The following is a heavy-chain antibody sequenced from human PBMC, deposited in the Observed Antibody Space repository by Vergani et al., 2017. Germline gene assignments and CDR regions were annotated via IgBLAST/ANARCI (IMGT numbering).Heavy chain of an antibody. D-gene: IGHD1-1*01. CDR1: GESFSSFY. Sequence: QVQLQQWGAGVVKPSGTLSLTCAVFGESFSSFYWSWIRQPPGKGLEWVGEINNDGHTNYNPSLESRVTVSRDTAKNQFSLNLMSVTAADTAMYDCTVRPRVNRLEEGIGTKRNFDYWGQGSLVTVSS. J-gene: IGHJ4*02. CDR3: TVRPRVNRLEEGIGTKRNFDY. CDR2: INNDGHT. V-gene: IGHV4-34*02.